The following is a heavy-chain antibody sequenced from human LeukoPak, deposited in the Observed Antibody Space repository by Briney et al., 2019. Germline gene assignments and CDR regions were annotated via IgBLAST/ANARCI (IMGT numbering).Heavy chain of an antibody. CDR3: AKDIQLSY. CDR2: ISASDDLT. J-gene: IGHJ4*02. D-gene: IGHD5-24*01. Sequence: GGSLRLSCAASGFTFSGSAMSWVRQSPGKGLEWVSVISASDDLTYYADSVKGRFTISRDNSRNTLYLQMNSLRAEDTAIYYCAKDIQLSYWGQGTLVTVSS. CDR1: GFTFSGSA. V-gene: IGHV3-23*01.